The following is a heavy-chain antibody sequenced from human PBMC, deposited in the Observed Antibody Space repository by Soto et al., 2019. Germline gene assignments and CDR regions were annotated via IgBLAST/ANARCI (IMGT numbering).Heavy chain of an antibody. CDR3: ARDASSGWYLDY. CDR1: GYTFTSYY. J-gene: IGHJ4*02. D-gene: IGHD6-19*01. V-gene: IGHV1-46*03. Sequence: QVQLVQSGAEAKKPGASVKVSCKASGYTFTSYYMHWVRQAPGQGLEWMGIINPSGGSTSYAQKFQGRVTMTRDPSTSTVYMELSSLRSEDTAVYYCARDASSGWYLDYWGQGTLVTVSS. CDR2: INPSGGST.